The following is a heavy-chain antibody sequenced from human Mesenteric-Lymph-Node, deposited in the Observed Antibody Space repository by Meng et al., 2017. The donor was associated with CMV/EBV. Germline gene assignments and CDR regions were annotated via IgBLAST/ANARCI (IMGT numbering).Heavy chain of an antibody. CDR2: KRSKAYGGTT. V-gene: IGHV3-49*04. D-gene: IGHD1-7*01. CDR3: TRGGTATTSYYSPMDV. CDR1: GFTFGDYA. Sequence: GESLKISCTTSGFTFGDYAMSWVRQAPGKGLEWVGLKRSKAYGGTTEYAASVKGRFTISRDDSKNSMYLQMNSLKTEDTAVYYCTRGGTATTSYYSPMDVWGQGTTVTVSS. J-gene: IGHJ6*02.